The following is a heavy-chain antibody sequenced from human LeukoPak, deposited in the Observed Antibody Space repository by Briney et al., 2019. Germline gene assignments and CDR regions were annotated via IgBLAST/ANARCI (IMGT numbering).Heavy chain of an antibody. Sequence: PGGSLRLSCAASGFSFSSDYMTWVRQAPGKGLEWVSVIYGSGDTEYADSVKGRFTTSRDSSKNTVFLQMNGLRGEDTAVYYCARGRSVSSIFDYWGQGTLVTVSS. CDR2: IYGSGDT. J-gene: IGHJ4*02. V-gene: IGHV3-53*01. CDR1: GFSFSSDY. D-gene: IGHD6-6*01. CDR3: ARGRSVSSIFDY.